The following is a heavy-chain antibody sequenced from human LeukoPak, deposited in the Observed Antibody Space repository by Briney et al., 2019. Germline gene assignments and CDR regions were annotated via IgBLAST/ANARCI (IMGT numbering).Heavy chain of an antibody. CDR1: GFTFSSYA. V-gene: IGHV3-30-3*01. CDR2: ISYDGSNK. J-gene: IGHJ4*02. CDR3: AKETSVAGVYYFDY. Sequence: PGGSLRLSCAVSGFTFSSYAMHWVRQAPGKGLEWVAVISYDGSNKYYADSVKGRFTISRDSSKNTLYLQMNSLRVEDTAVYYCAKETSVAGVYYFDYWGQGTLVTVSS. D-gene: IGHD6-19*01.